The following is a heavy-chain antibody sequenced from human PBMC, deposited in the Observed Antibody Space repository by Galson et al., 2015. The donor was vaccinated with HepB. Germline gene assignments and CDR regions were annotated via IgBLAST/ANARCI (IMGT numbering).Heavy chain of an antibody. V-gene: IGHV1-2*02. D-gene: IGHD3-3*01. Sequence: SVKVSCKASGYTFTGYYMHWVRQAPGQGLEWMGWINPNSGGTNYAQKFQGRVTMTRDTSTSTAYMELSRLRSDDTAVYYCARDEYDFWSGSSTTIDYWGQGTLVTVSS. CDR3: ARDEYDFWSGSSTTIDY. CDR1: GYTFTGYY. CDR2: INPNSGGT. J-gene: IGHJ4*02.